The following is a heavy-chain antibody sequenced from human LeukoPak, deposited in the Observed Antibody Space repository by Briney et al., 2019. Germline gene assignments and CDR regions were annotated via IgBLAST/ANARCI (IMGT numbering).Heavy chain of an antibody. CDR3: ARETIPVHSSSWKEDAFDI. J-gene: IGHJ3*02. V-gene: IGHV1-18*01. CDR1: GYTFTSYA. CDR2: ISADNGNT. D-gene: IGHD6-13*01. Sequence: ASVKVSCKASGYTFTSYAINWVRQAPGQGLEWMGWISADNGNTKYAQKLQGRVTMTTDTATSTAYMELRSLRSEDTAVYYCARETIPVHSSSWKEDAFDIWGQGTMVTVSS.